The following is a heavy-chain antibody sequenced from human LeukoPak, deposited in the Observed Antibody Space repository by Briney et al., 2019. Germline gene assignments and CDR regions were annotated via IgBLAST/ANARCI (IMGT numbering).Heavy chain of an antibody. CDR3: AREDSAAGTVFDH. D-gene: IGHD6-13*01. Sequence: VASVKVSCKASGYTFTGYYMHWVRQAPGQGLEWMGWINPNSGGTNYAQKFQGRVTMTRDTSISTAYMELSRLRSDDTAVYYCAREDSAAGTVFDHWGQGTLVTVSS. J-gene: IGHJ4*02. CDR1: GYTFTGYY. V-gene: IGHV1-2*02. CDR2: INPNSGGT.